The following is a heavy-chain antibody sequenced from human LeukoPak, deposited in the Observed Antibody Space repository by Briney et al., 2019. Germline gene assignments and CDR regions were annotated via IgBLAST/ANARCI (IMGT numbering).Heavy chain of an antibody. CDR2: ISGYGGSP. CDR3: AKASVLAGNGSPLD. D-gene: IGHD6-19*01. CDR1: GFTFSSYA. V-gene: IGHV3-23*01. J-gene: IGHJ4*02. Sequence: GESLRLSCAASGFTFSSYAMSWVRQAPGKGLEWVSAISGYGGSPFYAHSVKGRLTISRDNSEGTLYLQIYSLRAEDTALYYCAKASVLAGNGSPLDWGQGTLVTVSS.